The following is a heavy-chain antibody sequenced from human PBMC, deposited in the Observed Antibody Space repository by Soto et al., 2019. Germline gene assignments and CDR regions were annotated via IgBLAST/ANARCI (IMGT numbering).Heavy chain of an antibody. Sequence: GGSRRLSCAASGFTFSGYGMHWVRQAPGKGLEWVAITRHDGSNTYYADSVRGRFTISRDNSKKTLYLQMDSLRAEDTAVYYCARDGVGATTFFGYFDYWGQGTLVTVSS. D-gene: IGHD1-26*01. V-gene: IGHV3-30*02. CDR3: ARDGVGATTFFGYFDY. J-gene: IGHJ4*02. CDR2: TRHDGSNT. CDR1: GFTFSGYG.